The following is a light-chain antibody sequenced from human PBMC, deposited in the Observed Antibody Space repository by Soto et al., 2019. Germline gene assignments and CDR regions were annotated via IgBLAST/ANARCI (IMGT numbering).Light chain of an antibody. CDR1: SSDIGGYKY. CDR3: NSYTSTSTGV. J-gene: IGLJ3*02. Sequence: QSALTQPASVSGSPGQSITISCTGSSSDIGGYKYVSWYQQHPGKAPKLMIYEVSNRPSGVSNRFSGSKSGNTASLTISGLQAEDEADYYCNSYTSTSTGVFGGGTKLTVL. CDR2: EVS. V-gene: IGLV2-14*01.